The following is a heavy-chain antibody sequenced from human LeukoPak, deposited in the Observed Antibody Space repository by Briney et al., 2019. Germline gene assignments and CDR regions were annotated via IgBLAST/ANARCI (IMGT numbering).Heavy chain of an antibody. CDR1: GYTFTGYY. J-gene: IGHJ4*02. CDR2: INPNSADT. V-gene: IGHV1-2*02. CDR3: GRFFSYGQTYYLDY. D-gene: IGHD5-18*01. Sequence: ASVKVSCKASGYTFTGYYIRWVRQAPGQGLEWMGWINPNSADTNYAQKFQGRVTMTRDTSISTAYMELSSLRSDDTAVYYCGRFFSYGQTYYLDYWGQGTLVTVSS.